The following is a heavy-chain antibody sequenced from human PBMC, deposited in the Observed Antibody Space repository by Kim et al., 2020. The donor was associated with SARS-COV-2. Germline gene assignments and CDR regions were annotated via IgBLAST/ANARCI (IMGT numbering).Heavy chain of an antibody. CDR2: IRSKANSYAT. D-gene: IGHD2-21*02. Sequence: GGSLRLSCAASGFTFSGSAMHWVRQASGKGLEWVGRIRSKANSYATAYAASVKGRFTISRDDSKNTAYLQMNSLKTEDTAVYYCTRHVEFFCGGDCPAMDVWGQGTTVTVSS. CDR1: GFTFSGSA. CDR3: TRHVEFFCGGDCPAMDV. V-gene: IGHV3-73*01. J-gene: IGHJ6*02.